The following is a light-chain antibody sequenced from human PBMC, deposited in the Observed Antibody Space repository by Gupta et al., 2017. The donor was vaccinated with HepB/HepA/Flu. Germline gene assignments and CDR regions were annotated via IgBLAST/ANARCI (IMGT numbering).Light chain of an antibody. CDR3: RQALQLPRT. Sequence: DVLMTQSPLALPVSPGEPASISCRSSQSLLHSNGNNYLHWYLQKPGQSPQLLIYLASKRASGVPDRFSGSGSGTXFTLRIXRGEAEDVGIYYCRQALQLPRTFGXGTKVEIK. V-gene: IGKV2-28*01. CDR1: QSLLHSNGNNY. CDR2: LAS. J-gene: IGKJ1*01.